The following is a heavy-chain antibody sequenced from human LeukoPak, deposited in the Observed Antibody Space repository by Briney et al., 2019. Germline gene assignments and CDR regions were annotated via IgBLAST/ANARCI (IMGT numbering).Heavy chain of an antibody. D-gene: IGHD4-17*01. CDR1: GYTFTSYW. CDR3: ARHGTASFYGDSVDY. V-gene: IGHV5-51*01. Sequence: GESLKISCQAPGYTFTSYWIGWVRQMPGKGLELMGIIYPGDSDTRYSQSFQGQVTISADKSISTAYLQWSSLKASDTAMYYYARHGTASFYGDSVDYWGQGTLVTVSS. J-gene: IGHJ4*02. CDR2: IYPGDSDT.